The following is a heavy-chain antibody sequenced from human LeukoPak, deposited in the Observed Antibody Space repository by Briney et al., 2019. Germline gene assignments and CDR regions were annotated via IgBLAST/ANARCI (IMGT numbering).Heavy chain of an antibody. V-gene: IGHV4-39*01. J-gene: IGHJ5*02. CDR3: ARGDYYGSNWFDP. CDR1: GGSISSSSYY. D-gene: IGHD3-10*01. CDR2: IYYSGST. Sequence: PSETLSLTCTVSGGSISSSSYYWGWIRQPPGKGLEWIGSIYYSGSTYYNPSLKSRVTISVDTSKNQFSLKLSSVTAADTAVYYCARGDYYGSNWFDPWGQGTLVTVSS.